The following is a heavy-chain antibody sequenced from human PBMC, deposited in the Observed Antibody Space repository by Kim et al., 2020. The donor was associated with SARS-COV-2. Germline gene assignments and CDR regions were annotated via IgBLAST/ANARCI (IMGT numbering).Heavy chain of an antibody. CDR3: ARVAANLEYDILTGLAH. CDR2: ISYDGSNK. D-gene: IGHD3-9*01. CDR1: GFTFSSYA. J-gene: IGHJ4*02. V-gene: IGHV3-30*04. Sequence: GGSLRLSCAASGFTFSSYAMHWVRQAPGKGLEWVAVISYDGSNKYYADSVKGRFTISRDNSKNTLYLQMNSLRAEDTAVYYCARVAANLEYDILTGLAHWGQGTLVTVSS.